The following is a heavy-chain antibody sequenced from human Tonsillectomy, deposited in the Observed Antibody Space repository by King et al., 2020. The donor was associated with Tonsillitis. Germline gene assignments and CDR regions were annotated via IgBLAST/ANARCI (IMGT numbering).Heavy chain of an antibody. Sequence: QLVQSGGGVVRPGGSLRLSCAASGFTFDDYGMSWVRQAPGKGLEWVSGINWNGGSTGYADSVKGRFTISRDNARNSLYLQMNSLRAEDTALYYCARIKGDYYYYYMDVWGKGTTVTVSS. CDR3: ARIKGDYYYYYMDV. J-gene: IGHJ6*03. CDR2: INWNGGST. D-gene: IGHD1-26*01. CDR1: GFTFDDYG. V-gene: IGHV3-20*04.